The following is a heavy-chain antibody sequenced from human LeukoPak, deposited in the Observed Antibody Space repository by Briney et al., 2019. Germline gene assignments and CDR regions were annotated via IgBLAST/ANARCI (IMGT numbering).Heavy chain of an antibody. CDR3: ARGIWIPAAAVWAADY. V-gene: IGHV3-7*01. J-gene: IGHJ4*02. CDR2: IREDGSDK. D-gene: IGHD6-13*01. CDR1: GFTISSFR. Sequence: GGSLRLSCAASGFTISSFRMNWVRQAQGKGMEWLANIREDGSDKYYVDSVKGRFTISRDNAKNSLYLQMNSLRAEDSAVYYCARGIWIPAAAVWAADYWGQGTLVTVSS.